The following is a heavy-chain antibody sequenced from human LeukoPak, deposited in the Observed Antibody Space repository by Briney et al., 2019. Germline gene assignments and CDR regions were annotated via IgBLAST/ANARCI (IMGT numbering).Heavy chain of an antibody. CDR2: IIPFFGIA. J-gene: IGHJ3*02. Sequence: SVKVSCKASGGTFKNYTISWVRQAPGQGLEWMGGIIPFFGIANYAQKFQGRVTVTADESTTTAYMELSSLRSEDTAVYYCASGGRIEYSSSSSAFDIWGQGTMVTVSS. D-gene: IGHD6-6*01. CDR3: ASGGRIEYSSSSSAFDI. CDR1: GGTFKNYT. V-gene: IGHV1-69*13.